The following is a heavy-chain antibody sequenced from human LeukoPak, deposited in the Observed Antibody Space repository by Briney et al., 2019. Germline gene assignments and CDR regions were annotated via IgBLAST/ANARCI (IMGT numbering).Heavy chain of an antibody. CDR2: IYHSGST. CDR1: GGSISSGGYS. J-gene: IGHJ3*02. V-gene: IGHV4-30-2*01. CDR3: ASRPRGNAIDI. Sequence: PSETLSLTCAVSGGSISSGGYSWSWIRQPPGKGLEWIGYIYHSGSTYYNPSLKSRVTVSVDTSKNQFSLKLSSVTAADTAVYYCASRPRGNAIDIWGQGTMVTVSS.